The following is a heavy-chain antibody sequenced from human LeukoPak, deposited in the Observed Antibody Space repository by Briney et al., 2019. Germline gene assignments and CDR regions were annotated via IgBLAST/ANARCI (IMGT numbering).Heavy chain of an antibody. D-gene: IGHD2-15*01. CDR2: ISYSGST. CDR1: GGSISSYY. J-gene: IGHJ4*02. CDR3: ARGPGDIVVVVAYYFDY. V-gene: IGHV4-59*12. Sequence: SETLSLTCTVSGGSISSYYWSWIRQPPGKGLEWIGYISYSGSTNYNPSLKSRVTISLDASKHQFSLKLSSVTAADTAVYYCARGPGDIVVVVAYYFDYWGQGTLVTVSS.